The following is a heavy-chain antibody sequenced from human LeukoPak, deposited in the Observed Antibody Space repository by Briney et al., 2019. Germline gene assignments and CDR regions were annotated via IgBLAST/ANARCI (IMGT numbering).Heavy chain of an antibody. CDR3: AGGGDSGGYYYPMFDY. V-gene: IGHV4-34*01. CDR1: GGSFSGYY. CDR2: INHSGST. Sequence: PSETLSLTCAVYGGSFSGYYWSWIRQPPGKGLEWIGEINHSGSTNYNLSLRSRVTISVDTSKNQFSLKLTSVTAADTAVYFCAGGGDSGGYYYPMFDYWGRGTLVTVSS. J-gene: IGHJ4*02. D-gene: IGHD3-22*01.